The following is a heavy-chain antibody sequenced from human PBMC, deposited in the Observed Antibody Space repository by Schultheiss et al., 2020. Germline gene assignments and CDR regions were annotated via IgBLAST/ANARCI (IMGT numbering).Heavy chain of an antibody. J-gene: IGHJ2*01. CDR1: GFTFSSYW. CDR3: ARVLSWASTHWYFDL. Sequence: GGSLRLSCAASGFTFSSYWMSWVRQAPGTGLEWVSYISSSSSTIYYADSVKGRFTISRDNAKNSLYLQMNSLRDEDTAVYYCARVLSWASTHWYFDLWGRGTLVTVSS. V-gene: IGHV3-48*02. CDR2: ISSSSSTI. D-gene: IGHD3-9*01.